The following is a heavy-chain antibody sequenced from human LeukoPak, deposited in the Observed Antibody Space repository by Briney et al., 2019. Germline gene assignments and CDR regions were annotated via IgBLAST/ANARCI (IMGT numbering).Heavy chain of an antibody. CDR1: GGSISSYY. J-gene: IGHJ5*02. V-gene: IGHV4-59*01. D-gene: IGHD3-3*01. Sequence: PSETLSLTCTVSGGSISSYYWSWIRQPPGKGLEWIGYIYYSGSTNYNPSLKSRVTISVDTSKNQFSLKLSSVTAADTAVYYCARGRHRTIFGVVIIDNWFDPWGQGTLVTVSS. CDR2: IYYSGST. CDR3: ARGRHRTIFGVVIIDNWFDP.